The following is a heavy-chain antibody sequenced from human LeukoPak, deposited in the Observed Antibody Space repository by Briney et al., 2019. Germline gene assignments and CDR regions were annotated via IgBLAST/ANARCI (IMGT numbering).Heavy chain of an antibody. Sequence: GGSLRLAWAASGFTFSSYSMNWVRQAPGKGLEWVSFISSSSNYMSYADSVKGRFTISRDNAKNSLYLQMNSLRAEDTAVYYCARPLDSSNNYFDYWGQGTLVTVS. J-gene: IGHJ4*02. D-gene: IGHD6-13*01. CDR3: ARPLDSSNNYFDY. CDR1: GFTFSSYS. V-gene: IGHV3-21*01. CDR2: ISSSSNYM.